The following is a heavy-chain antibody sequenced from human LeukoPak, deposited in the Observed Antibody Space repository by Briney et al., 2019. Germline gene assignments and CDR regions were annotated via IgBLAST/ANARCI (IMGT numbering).Heavy chain of an antibody. CDR1: GFTFSDYY. Sequence: GGSLRLSCAASGFTFSDYYMSWICQAPGKGLEWVSYISSSSSYTNYADSVKGRFTISRDNAKNSLYLQMNSLRAEDTAVYYCARAQRHDYGVFDPWGQGTLVTVSS. CDR2: ISSSSSYT. J-gene: IGHJ5*02. V-gene: IGHV3-11*05. CDR3: ARAQRHDYGVFDP. D-gene: IGHD4-17*01.